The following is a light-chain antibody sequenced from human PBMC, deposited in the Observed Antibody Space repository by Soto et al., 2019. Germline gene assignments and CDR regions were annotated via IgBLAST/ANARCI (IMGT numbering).Light chain of an antibody. CDR1: SSDVGGYNY. Sequence: QSALTQPASVSGSPGQSITISCTGTSSDVGGYNYVSWYQQHPGKAPTLMIYEVNNRPSGVSDRFSGSKSGNTASLTISGLQAEDEAHYYCSSYTSSRTLEVFGTGTKLTVL. CDR3: SSYTSSRTLEV. CDR2: EVN. J-gene: IGLJ1*01. V-gene: IGLV2-14*01.